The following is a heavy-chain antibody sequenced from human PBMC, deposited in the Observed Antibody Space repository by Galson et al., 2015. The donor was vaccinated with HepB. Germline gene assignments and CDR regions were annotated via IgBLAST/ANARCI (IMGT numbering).Heavy chain of an antibody. V-gene: IGHV3-23*01. D-gene: IGHD2-8*02. CDR2: IGGSSTRT. CDR3: AKDILHWSFDH. J-gene: IGHJ4*02. Sequence: SLRLSCAASGFGIYYNAMAWVRQAPGKGLEWVAAIGGSSTRTDYAASVQGRFTISRDTFRNILYLHLNFLRAEDTAVYYCAKDILHWSFDHWGQGTLVTVSS. CDR1: GFGIYYNA.